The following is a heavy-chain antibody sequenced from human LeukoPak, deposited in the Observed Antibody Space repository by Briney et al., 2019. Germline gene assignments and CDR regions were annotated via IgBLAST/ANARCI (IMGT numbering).Heavy chain of an antibody. CDR3: AHTIYSNYYDSSGYADY. D-gene: IGHD3-22*01. V-gene: IGHV2-5*02. CDR2: IYWDDDK. CDR1: GFSLSTTGVG. Sequence: ESGPTLVKRTQTLTLTCTFSGFSLSTTGVGVGWIRQPPGKALEWLALIYWDDDKRYSPSLKSRLTITKDTSKNQVVLTMTNVGPVDTATYYCAHTIYSNYYDSSGYADYWGQGTLVTVSS. J-gene: IGHJ4*02.